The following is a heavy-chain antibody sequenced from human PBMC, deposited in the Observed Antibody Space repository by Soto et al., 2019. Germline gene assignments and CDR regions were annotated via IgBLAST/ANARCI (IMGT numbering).Heavy chain of an antibody. CDR2: IIHSGST. CDR1: GGSFSGYY. J-gene: IGHJ5*02. CDR3: ARGPLYQPVSFSYFWFDP. D-gene: IGHD2-2*01. Sequence: KPSETLSLTCAVYGGSFSGYYWSWIRQPPGKGLEWIGEIIHSGSTNYSPSLKSRVTISVDTSKNQFSLKLNSVTAADTAVYYCARGPLYQPVSFSYFWFDPWGQGTLVTVSS. V-gene: IGHV4-34*01.